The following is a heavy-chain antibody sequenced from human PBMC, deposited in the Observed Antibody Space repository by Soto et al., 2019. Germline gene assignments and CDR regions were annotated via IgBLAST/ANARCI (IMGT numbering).Heavy chain of an antibody. Sequence: GGSLRLSCAASGFTFSSYAMHWVRQAPGKGLEWVAVISYDGSNKYYADSVKGRFTISRDNSKNTLYLQMNSLRAEDTAVYYCARGICGGDCYSAEYFQHWGQGTLVNVSS. CDR2: ISYDGSNK. CDR1: GFTFSSYA. J-gene: IGHJ1*01. V-gene: IGHV3-30-3*01. D-gene: IGHD2-21*02. CDR3: ARGICGGDCYSAEYFQH.